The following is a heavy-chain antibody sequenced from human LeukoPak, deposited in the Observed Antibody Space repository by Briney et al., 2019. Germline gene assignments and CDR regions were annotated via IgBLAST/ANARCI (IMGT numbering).Heavy chain of an antibody. CDR2: INPSGSST. D-gene: IGHD4-23*01. CDR3: ARDNSIADRGWWFDP. J-gene: IGHJ5*02. Sequence: ASVKVSCKASGYIFTNHYMHWVRQAPGQGLEWMGLINPSGSSTLYAEKFRGRIIMTRDMSTATDYMELNSLRSEDTAVYYCARDNSIADRGWWFDPWGQGTLVTVSS. CDR1: GYIFTNHY. V-gene: IGHV1-46*01.